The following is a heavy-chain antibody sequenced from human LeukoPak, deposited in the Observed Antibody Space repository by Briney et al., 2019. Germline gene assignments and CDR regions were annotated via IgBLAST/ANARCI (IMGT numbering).Heavy chain of an antibody. J-gene: IGHJ6*02. V-gene: IGHV3-21*01. Sequence: GGSLRLSCAASGFTFSSYGMNWVRQAPGKGLEWVSSISSSSSYIYYADSVKGRFTISRDNAKNSLYLQMNSLRAEDTAVYYCARDRGEAYGEDYYYYGMNVWGQGTTVTVSS. CDR2: ISSSSSYI. CDR3: ARDRGEAYGEDYYYYGMNV. D-gene: IGHD4-17*01. CDR1: GFTFSSYG.